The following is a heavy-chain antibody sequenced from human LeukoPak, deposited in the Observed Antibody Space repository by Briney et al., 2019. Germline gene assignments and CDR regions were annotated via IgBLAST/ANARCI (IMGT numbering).Heavy chain of an antibody. Sequence: QPGGSLRLSCAVSGFTFSSYWMHWVRQDPGKGLVWVSRINTDGSSTSYADSVKGRFTVSRDNAKNTLYLQMNSLRAEDTAVYYCARDREDCSGGSCYANRFDPWGQGTLVTVPS. CDR1: GFTFSSYW. D-gene: IGHD2-15*01. CDR3: ARDREDCSGGSCYANRFDP. CDR2: INTDGSST. J-gene: IGHJ5*02. V-gene: IGHV3-74*01.